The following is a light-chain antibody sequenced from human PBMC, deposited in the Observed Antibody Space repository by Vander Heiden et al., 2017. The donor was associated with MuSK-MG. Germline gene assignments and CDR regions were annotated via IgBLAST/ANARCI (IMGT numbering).Light chain of an antibody. V-gene: IGKV4-1*01. Sequence: DIVMTQSPDSLAVSLGERATINCKSSQSVFYSSNNKNCLAWYQQKPGQPPKLLIYWASTRESGVPDRFSGSESGTDFTLTISSLQAEDVAVYFCQQCYSFPYTFGQGTKLEIK. J-gene: IGKJ2*01. CDR2: WAS. CDR3: QQCYSFPYT. CDR1: QSVFYSSNNKNC.